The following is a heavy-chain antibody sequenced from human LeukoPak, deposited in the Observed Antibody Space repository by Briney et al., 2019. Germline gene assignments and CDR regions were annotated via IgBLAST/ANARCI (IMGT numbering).Heavy chain of an antibody. CDR1: GGSFSGYY. D-gene: IGHD4-11*01. Sequence: PSETLSLTCAVYGGSFSGYYWSWIRQPPGKGLEWIGEINHSGSTNYNPSLKSRVTISADTSKNQFSLKLSSVTAADTAVYYCARGVPRDSNFDYWGQGTLVTVSS. CDR2: INHSGST. J-gene: IGHJ4*02. CDR3: ARGVPRDSNFDY. V-gene: IGHV4-34*01.